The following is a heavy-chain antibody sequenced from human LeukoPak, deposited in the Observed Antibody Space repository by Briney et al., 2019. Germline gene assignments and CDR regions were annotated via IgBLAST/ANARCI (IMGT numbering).Heavy chain of an antibody. CDR1: GFTFSSYG. CDR3: AREQARWNWFDP. J-gene: IGHJ5*02. D-gene: IGHD2-15*01. CDR2: IWYDGSNK. V-gene: IGHV3-33*01. Sequence: GGSLRLSCAASGFTFSSYGMHWVRQAPGKGLEWVAVIWYDGSNKYCADSVKGRFTISRDNSKNTLYLQMNSLRAEDTAVYYCAREQARWNWFDPWGQGTLVTVSS.